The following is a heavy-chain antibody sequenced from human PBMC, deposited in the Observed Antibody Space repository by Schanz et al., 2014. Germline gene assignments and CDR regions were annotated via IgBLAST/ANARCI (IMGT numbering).Heavy chain of an antibody. Sequence: QVQLVQSGAEVKKPGASVKVSCKASGYTFTSYGISWVRQAPGQGLEWMGWISAYNGNTKYPQKLQGRVTMTTDTSTSTAYMALRSLRSADTAVYSCAKAESDIVADSYSRLDPWGQGTLVTVSS. CDR3: AKAESDIVADSYSRLDP. CDR2: ISAYNGNT. D-gene: IGHD2-21*02. V-gene: IGHV1-18*01. J-gene: IGHJ5*02. CDR1: GYTFTSYG.